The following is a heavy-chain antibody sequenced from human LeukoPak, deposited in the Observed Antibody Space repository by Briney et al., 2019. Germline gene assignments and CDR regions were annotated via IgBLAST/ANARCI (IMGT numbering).Heavy chain of an antibody. Sequence: ASVKVSCKASGRTFTGYYMHWVRQAPGQGLEWMGWINPNSGGTNYAQKFQGRVTMTRDTSISTAYMELSRLRSDDTAVYYCARDRAVAGNSVWFDPWGQGTLVTVSS. CDR1: GRTFTGYY. CDR2: INPNSGGT. V-gene: IGHV1-2*02. J-gene: IGHJ5*02. CDR3: ARDRAVAGNSVWFDP. D-gene: IGHD6-19*01.